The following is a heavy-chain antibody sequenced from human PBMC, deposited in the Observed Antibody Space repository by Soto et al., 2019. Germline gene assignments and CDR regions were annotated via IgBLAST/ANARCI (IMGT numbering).Heavy chain of an antibody. Sequence: EEQVVESGGGLVQPGGSLRLSCAASGFTFSSYWMHWVRQAPGKGLVWVSRINNDGSSPTYADSVKGRFTISRDNTKNMLYLQRDSLRAEDTAVYYCVRDRPHNWFDPWGQGTLVTVSS. CDR1: GFTFSSYW. CDR3: VRDRPHNWFDP. J-gene: IGHJ5*02. CDR2: INNDGSSP. V-gene: IGHV3-74*01.